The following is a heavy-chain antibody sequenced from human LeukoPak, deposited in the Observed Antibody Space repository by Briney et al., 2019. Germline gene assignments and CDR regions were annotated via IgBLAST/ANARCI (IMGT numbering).Heavy chain of an antibody. CDR3: TTDPYDSSGYYSLVGY. CDR2: IKSKMDGGTT. J-gene: IGHJ4*02. CDR1: GFTFSIAW. Sequence: PGGSLRLSCAASGFTFSIAWMSAVRQAPGKGLEWVCRIKSKMDGGTTDYAAPVKGRFTIARYHSKNTLYLQMNSLKTEDTAVYYCTTDPYDSSGYYSLVGYWGQGTLVTVSS. D-gene: IGHD3-22*01. V-gene: IGHV3-15*01.